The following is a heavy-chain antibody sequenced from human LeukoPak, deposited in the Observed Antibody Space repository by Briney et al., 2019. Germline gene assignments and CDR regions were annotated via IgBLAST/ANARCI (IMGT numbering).Heavy chain of an antibody. CDR3: ARGARHYNLSYDY. CDR2: ISSSGSIV. CDR1: GFTFSDYE. Sequence: PGGSLRLSCAASGFTFSDYEMNWVRQAPGEGLEWVSYISSSGSIVYYVDSVKGRFTISRDHAKNSLNLQMNSLRVEDTAVYYCARGARHYNLSYDYWGQGTLVTVSS. J-gene: IGHJ4*02. D-gene: IGHD1-14*01. V-gene: IGHV3-48*03.